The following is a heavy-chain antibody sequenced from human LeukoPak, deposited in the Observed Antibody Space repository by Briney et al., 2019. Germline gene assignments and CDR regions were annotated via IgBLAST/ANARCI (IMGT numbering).Heavy chain of an antibody. CDR3: ARHGYCGNPRCYPDYYYIDV. V-gene: IGHV1-2*03. CDR2: ISPNTGGT. Sequence: LGASVKVSCKASGYTFTDFYIHWVRHAPGHGLEWMGWISPNTGGTNYAQRFQGRVTMTRDTSITTTYLELRGLTSDDTAVYYCARHGYCGNPRCYPDYYYIDVWGKGTKVTVSS. J-gene: IGHJ6*03. CDR1: GYTFTDFY. D-gene: IGHD2-2*03.